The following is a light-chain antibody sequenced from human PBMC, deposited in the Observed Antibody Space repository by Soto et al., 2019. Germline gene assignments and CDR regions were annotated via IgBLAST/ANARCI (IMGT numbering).Light chain of an antibody. V-gene: IGLV4-60*02. J-gene: IGLJ3*02. CDR3: ETWDINTRV. CDR1: SGHSGYI. Sequence: QSVLTQSSSASASLGSSVKLTCTLSSGHSGYIIAWHQQQPGKAPRYLMKLEGSGSYNKGSAVPDRFSGSSSGADRYLTISNLQFEDEADYYCETWDINTRVFGGGTKVTVL. CDR2: LEGSGSY.